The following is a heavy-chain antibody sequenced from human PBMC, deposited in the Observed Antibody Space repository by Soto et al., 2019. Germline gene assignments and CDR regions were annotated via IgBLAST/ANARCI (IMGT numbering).Heavy chain of an antibody. CDR2: IYYSGST. CDR1: GGSIRSSTYY. Sequence: QLRLQESGPGLVKPSETLSLTCTVSGGSIRSSTYYWGWIRQPPGKGLEWIGSIYYSGSTHYNPSIKSRVTMSVDTSTNQFSLKLNSVTAADTAVYYCTRHEGGAAADRPLDYWGQGTLVTVSS. D-gene: IGHD6-13*01. CDR3: TRHEGGAAADRPLDY. J-gene: IGHJ4*02. V-gene: IGHV4-39*01.